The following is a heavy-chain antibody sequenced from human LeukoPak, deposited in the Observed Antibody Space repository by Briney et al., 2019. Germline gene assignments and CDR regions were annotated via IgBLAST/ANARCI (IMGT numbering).Heavy chain of an antibody. CDR2: ISSSGSTI. CDR1: GFTFSDYY. D-gene: IGHD6-19*01. Sequence: GGSLRLSCAASGFTFSDYYMSWIRQAPGKGLEWVSYISSSGSTIYYADSVKGRFTISRDNAKNSLYLQMNSLRAEDTPVYYCASPDSVAGHNFDYWGQGTLVTVSS. J-gene: IGHJ4*02. CDR3: ASPDSVAGHNFDY. V-gene: IGHV3-11*01.